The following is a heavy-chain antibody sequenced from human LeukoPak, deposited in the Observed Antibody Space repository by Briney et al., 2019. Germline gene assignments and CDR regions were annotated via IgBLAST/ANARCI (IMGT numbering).Heavy chain of an antibody. Sequence: GRSLRLSCAASGFTFSSYAMHWVRQAPGKGLEWVAVISYDGSNKCYADSVKGRFTISRDNSKNTLYLQMNSLRAEDTAVYYCAGSPGQRFLEWIYFDYWGQGTLVTVSS. CDR2: ISYDGSNK. D-gene: IGHD3-3*01. CDR1: GFTFSSYA. J-gene: IGHJ4*02. V-gene: IGHV3-30-3*01. CDR3: AGSPGQRFLEWIYFDY.